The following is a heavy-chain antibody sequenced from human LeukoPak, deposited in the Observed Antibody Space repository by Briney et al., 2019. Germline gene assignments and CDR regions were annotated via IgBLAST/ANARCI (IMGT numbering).Heavy chain of an antibody. CDR2: IKQDGSEK. CDR1: GFTFSSYW. V-gene: IGHV3-7*03. CDR3: ASRDSGYDSQFDY. J-gene: IGHJ4*02. D-gene: IGHD5-12*01. Sequence: GGSLRLSCAASGFTFSSYWMSWVRQAPGKGLEWVANIKQDGSEKYYVDSVKGRFTISRDNVKNSLYLQMNSLRAEDTAVYYCASRDSGYDSQFDYWGQGTLVTVSS.